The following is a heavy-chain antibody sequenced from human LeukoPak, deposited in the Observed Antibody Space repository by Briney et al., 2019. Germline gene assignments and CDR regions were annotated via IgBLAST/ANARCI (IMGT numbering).Heavy chain of an antibody. D-gene: IGHD6-19*01. V-gene: IGHV1-18*01. CDR3: ARVPGSSGWYGEVDY. Sequence: GASVKVSCKASGYTFTSYGISWVRQAPGQGLEWMGWISAYNGNTNYAQKLQGRATMTTDTSTSTAYMELRSLRSDDTAVYYCARVPGSSGWYGEVDYWGQGTLVTVSS. CDR2: ISAYNGNT. J-gene: IGHJ4*02. CDR1: GYTFTSYG.